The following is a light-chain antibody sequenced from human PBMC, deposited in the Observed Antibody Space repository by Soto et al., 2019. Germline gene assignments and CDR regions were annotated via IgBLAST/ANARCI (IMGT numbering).Light chain of an antibody. J-gene: IGLJ2*01. CDR2: EVS. CDR1: SNDVGGYNH. CDR3: NSYISTDTVV. Sequence: QSALTQPASVSGSPGQSITISCTGTSNDVGGYNHVSWYQQHPGKAPKLIIYEVSYRPSGVSNRFYGSKSDNTASLTISGLQAEDEADYYCNSYISTDTVVFGGGTKLTVL. V-gene: IGLV2-14*01.